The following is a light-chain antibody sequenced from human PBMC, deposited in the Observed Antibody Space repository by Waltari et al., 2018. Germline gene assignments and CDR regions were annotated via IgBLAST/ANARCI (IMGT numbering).Light chain of an antibody. CDR1: QTINHNF. J-gene: IGKJ4*01. CDR2: GAS. CDR3: QQYDGSDLP. V-gene: IGKV3-20*01. Sequence: IVLTQSPDTLSLSPGQRATLSCRASQTINHNFLVWYQQKPGQAPRLSIHGASSRATGVADRFSGSGSGTDFTLTINSLKTEDSAVYYCQQYDGSDLPFGGGTKVE.